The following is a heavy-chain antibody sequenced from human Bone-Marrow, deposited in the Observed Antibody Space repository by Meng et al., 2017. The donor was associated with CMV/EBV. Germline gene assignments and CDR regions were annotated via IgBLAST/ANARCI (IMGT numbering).Heavy chain of an antibody. CDR1: GFTFTSDW. CDR3: VRGPPNGVAVT. J-gene: IGHJ5*02. D-gene: IGHD2-8*01. V-gene: IGHV3-7*01. CDR2: RKQDGSEK. Sequence: GESLKISCATSGFTFTSDWMSWVRQAPGRGLEWVANRKQDGSEKYYVDSVRGRFSITNDYTKNSLYLQMRSLRAEDTALYYCVRGPPNGVAVTWGQGTLVTVSS.